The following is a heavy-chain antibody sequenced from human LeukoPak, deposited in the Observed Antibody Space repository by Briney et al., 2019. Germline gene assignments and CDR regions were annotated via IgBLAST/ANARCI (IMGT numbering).Heavy chain of an antibody. CDR2: IYYSGST. V-gene: IGHV4-39*02. CDR1: GGSIRSGSHY. J-gene: IGHJ4*02. D-gene: IGHD3-22*01. CDR3: ARRDDSGGNLVDL. Sequence: SETLSLTCTVSGGSIRSGSHYWAWIRQPPGKGLEWIGSIYYSGSTYYNPSLENRVTISIDTSKNHFSLKLSSLSAADTSVYYCARRDDSGGNLVDLWGQGTLVTVS.